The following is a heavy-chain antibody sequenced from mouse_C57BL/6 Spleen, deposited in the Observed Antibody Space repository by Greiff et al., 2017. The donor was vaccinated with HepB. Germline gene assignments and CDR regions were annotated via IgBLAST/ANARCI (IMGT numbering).Heavy chain of an antibody. J-gene: IGHJ3*01. CDR3: ARFYYDYDRGFAY. D-gene: IGHD2-4*01. V-gene: IGHV5-9*01. Sequence: EVQVVESGGGLVKPGGSLKLSCAASGFTFSSYTMSWVRQTPEKRLEWVATISGGGGNTYYPDSVKGRFTISRDNAKNTLYLQMSSLRSEDTALYYCARFYYDYDRGFAYWGQGTLVTVSA. CDR2: ISGGGGNT. CDR1: GFTFSSYT.